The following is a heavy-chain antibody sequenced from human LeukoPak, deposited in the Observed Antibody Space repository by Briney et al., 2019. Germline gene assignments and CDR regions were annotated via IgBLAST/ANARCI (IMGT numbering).Heavy chain of an antibody. CDR3: TTSGSSYVMQSELFDY. Sequence: PGGSLRLSCAASGFTFSGSAMHWVRQASGKGLEWVGRIRSKTNIYAAAYAASVKGRFTISRDDSKNTAYLQMNSLQTEDTAVYYCTTSGSSYVMQSELFDYWGQGTLVTVSS. CDR2: IRSKTNIYAA. CDR1: GFTFSGSA. V-gene: IGHV3-73*01. D-gene: IGHD1-26*01. J-gene: IGHJ4*02.